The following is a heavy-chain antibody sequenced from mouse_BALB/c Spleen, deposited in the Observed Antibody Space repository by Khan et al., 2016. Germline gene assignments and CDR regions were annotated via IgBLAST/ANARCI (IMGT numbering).Heavy chain of an antibody. J-gene: IGHJ3*01. CDR2: IRLQSNNYAT. CDR1: GFTFSNYW. CDR3: TMPFAY. V-gene: IGHV6-6*02. Sequence: EVKLEVSGGGLVQPGGSMKLSCVASGFTFSNYWMNWVRQFPEKGLEWIAEIRLQSNNYATHYAESVKGRFTISRDDSKSSVYLQMNNLRPEDTGIYYCTMPFAYWGQGTLVTVSA.